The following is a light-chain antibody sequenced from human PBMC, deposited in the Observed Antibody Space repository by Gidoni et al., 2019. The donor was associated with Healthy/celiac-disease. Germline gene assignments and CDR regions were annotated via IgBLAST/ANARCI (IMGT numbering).Light chain of an antibody. V-gene: IGKV1-5*03. J-gene: IGKJ4*01. Sequence: DIQMTQYPSTLSASVGDRVTITCRDSQSISSWLAWYQQKPCKAPKLLIYKASSLESGVPSSFSGSGSGTEFTRTISSLQPDDFATYYCQQYNSYPLTFGGGTKVEIK. CDR2: KAS. CDR1: QSISSW. CDR3: QQYNSYPLT.